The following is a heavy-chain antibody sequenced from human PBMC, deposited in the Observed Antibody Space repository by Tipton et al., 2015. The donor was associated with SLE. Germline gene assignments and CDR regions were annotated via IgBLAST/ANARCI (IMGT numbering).Heavy chain of an antibody. V-gene: IGHV3-21*01. CDR3: ARDSEGFDP. CDR1: GFTFSSYS. CDR2: ISSSSSYI. J-gene: IGHJ5*02. Sequence: GSLRLSCAASGFTFSSYSMNWVRQAPGKGLEWVSSISSSSSYIYYADSLKGRFTISRDNAKNSLYLQMNGLRAEDTAVYYCARDSEGFDPWGQGTLVTVSS.